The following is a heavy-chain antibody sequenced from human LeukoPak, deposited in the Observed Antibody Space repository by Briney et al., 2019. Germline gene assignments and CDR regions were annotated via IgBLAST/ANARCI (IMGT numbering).Heavy chain of an antibody. D-gene: IGHD3-10*01. CDR3: AKVPDYYGSGKYH. V-gene: IGHV3-48*04. Sequence: GGSLRLSCAASGFTFSSYSMNWVRQAPGKGLEWVSYISSSSSTIYYADSVKGRFTISRDNAKNSLYLQMNSLRAEETAVYYCAKVPDYYGSGKYHWGQGTLVTVSS. CDR1: GFTFSSYS. CDR2: ISSSSSTI. J-gene: IGHJ4*02.